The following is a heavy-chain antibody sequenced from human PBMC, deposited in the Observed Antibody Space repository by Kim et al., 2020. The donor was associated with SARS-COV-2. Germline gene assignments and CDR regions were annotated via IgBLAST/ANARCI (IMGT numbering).Heavy chain of an antibody. Sequence: LQSRVTRSVDTSKNQFSLKLSSVTAADTAVYYCARALRYFDWLLFAFDIWGQGTMVTVSS. D-gene: IGHD3-9*01. CDR3: ARALRYFDWLLFAFDI. J-gene: IGHJ3*02. V-gene: IGHV4-59*01.